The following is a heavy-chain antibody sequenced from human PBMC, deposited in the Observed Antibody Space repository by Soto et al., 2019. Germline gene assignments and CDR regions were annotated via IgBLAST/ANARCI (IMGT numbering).Heavy chain of an antibody. J-gene: IGHJ5*02. CDR3: AKDQGRYQLLSWFDP. CDR1: GFTFSSYG. D-gene: IGHD2-2*01. CDR2: ISYDGSNK. V-gene: IGHV3-30*18. Sequence: QVQLVESGGGVVQPGRSLRLSCAASGFTFSSYGMHWVRQAPGKGLEWVAVISYDGSNKYYADSVKGRFTISRDNSKNTLHLQMNSLRAEDTAVYYCAKDQGRYQLLSWFDPWGQGTLVTVSS.